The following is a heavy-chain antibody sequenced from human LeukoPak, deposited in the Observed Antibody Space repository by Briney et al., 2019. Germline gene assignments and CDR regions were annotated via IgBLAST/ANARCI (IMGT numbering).Heavy chain of an antibody. D-gene: IGHD6-19*01. CDR1: GYSISSGYY. Sequence: SETLSLTCAVSGYSISSGYYWGWIRQPPGKGLEWIGSIYHSGSTYYNPSLKSRVTISVDTSKNQFSLKLSSVTAADTAVYYCARVSGDSSGLLDYWGQGTLVTVSP. J-gene: IGHJ4*02. CDR2: IYHSGST. CDR3: ARVSGDSSGLLDY. V-gene: IGHV4-38-2*01.